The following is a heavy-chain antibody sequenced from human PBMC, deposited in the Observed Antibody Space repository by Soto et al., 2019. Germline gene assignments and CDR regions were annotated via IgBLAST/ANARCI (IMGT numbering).Heavy chain of an antibody. V-gene: IGHV3-7*05. J-gene: IGHJ4*02. D-gene: IGHD6-13*01. CDR1: GFTFSKYW. CDR3: ARKPPVAASGTPNY. Sequence: EAQLVESGGGLVQSGESLTLSCVASGFTFSKYWMSWFGTAPGKGLEWVDNQKPDGKQRFYVCSVRVRFTISRNNARNSVLLHMNNLTSEDTALYYCARKPPVAASGTPNYWGQGTLVTLSS. CDR2: QKPDGKQR.